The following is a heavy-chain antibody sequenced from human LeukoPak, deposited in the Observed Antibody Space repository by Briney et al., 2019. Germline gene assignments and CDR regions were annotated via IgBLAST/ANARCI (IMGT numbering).Heavy chain of an antibody. V-gene: IGHV4-30-2*01. J-gene: IGHJ3*02. CDR1: GGSISSGGYS. CDR2: IYHSGST. CDR3: ARDRSGGRGGAFDI. D-gene: IGHD2-15*01. Sequence: PSETLSLTCAVSGGSISSGGYSWSWIRQPPGKGLEWIGYIYHSGSTYYNPSLKSRVTISVDTSKNQFSLKLSSVTAADTAVYYCARDRSGGRGGAFDIWGQGTMVTVSS.